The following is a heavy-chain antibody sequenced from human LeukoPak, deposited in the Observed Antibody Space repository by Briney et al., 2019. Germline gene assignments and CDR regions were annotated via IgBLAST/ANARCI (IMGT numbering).Heavy chain of an antibody. V-gene: IGHV4-59*08. D-gene: IGHD3-22*01. CDR1: GGSISSYY. CDR2: IYYSGST. J-gene: IGHJ4*02. CDR3: ARLDDSSGYYFDY. Sequence: SETLSLTCTVSGGSISSYYWSWIRQPPGKGLEWIGYIYYSGSTNYNPSLKSRVTISVDTSKNQFSLKPSSVTAADTAVYYCARLDDSSGYYFDYWGQGTLVTVSS.